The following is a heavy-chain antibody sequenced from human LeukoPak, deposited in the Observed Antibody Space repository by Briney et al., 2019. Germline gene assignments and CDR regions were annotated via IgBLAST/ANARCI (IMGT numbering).Heavy chain of an antibody. CDR3: VKDRDFWSGMDV. J-gene: IGHJ6*02. CDR2: ISWQSRTK. V-gene: IGHV3-9*01. CDR1: DFFFEDYG. Sequence: PGGSLRLSCVGSDFFFEDYGMHWVWHVPGKGLEWVSGISWQSRTKKYADSVRGRFTISRDNAQKSLYLQMNSLELEDTALYYCVKDRDFWSGMDVWGQGTMVIVS. D-gene: IGHD3-3*01.